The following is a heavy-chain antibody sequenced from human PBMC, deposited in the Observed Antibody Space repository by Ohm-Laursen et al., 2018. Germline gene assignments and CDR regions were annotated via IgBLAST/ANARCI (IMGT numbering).Heavy chain of an antibody. V-gene: IGHV1-8*01. CDR2: MNPKSGDT. D-gene: IGHD1-7*01. J-gene: IGHJ3*02. CDR1: GYTFINYD. CDR3: ARGRLSGTRRALDI. Sequence: SSVKVSCKTSGYTFINYDIHWVRQASGQGLEWMGWMNPKSGDTGYAHKFQGRVTMARNASISTANMEMSSLRSEGTAVYYCARGRLSGTRRALDIWGQGTMVTVSS.